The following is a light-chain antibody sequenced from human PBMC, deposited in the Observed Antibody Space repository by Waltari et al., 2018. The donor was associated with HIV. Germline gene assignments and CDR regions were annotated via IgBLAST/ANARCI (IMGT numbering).Light chain of an antibody. V-gene: IGLV2-14*03. CDR1: SSDVGGYIY. Sequence: QSALTQPASVSGSPGQSITISCTGTSSDVGGYIYVSWYQQHPGKAPKLMIYDVSNRSSGVSNRFSGSKSGNTASLTISGLQAEDEADYYCSSYTSSSTYVFGTGTKVTVL. CDR3: SSYTSSSTYV. CDR2: DVS. J-gene: IGLJ1*01.